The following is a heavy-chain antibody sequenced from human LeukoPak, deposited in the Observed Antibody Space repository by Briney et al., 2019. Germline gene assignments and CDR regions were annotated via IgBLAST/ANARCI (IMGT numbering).Heavy chain of an antibody. CDR1: GYSFTSFW. V-gene: IGHV5-51*01. D-gene: IGHD3-10*01. J-gene: IGHJ4*02. CDR3: ARQRLRGISYFGF. Sequence: GESLMISCKGSGYSFTSFWIGWVRRMPGKGLEWMGIIYPGDSDTRYSPSFQGQVTISADKSINTAYLQWSSLKASDTAMYYCARQRLRGISYFGFWGQGTLVTVSS. CDR2: IYPGDSDT.